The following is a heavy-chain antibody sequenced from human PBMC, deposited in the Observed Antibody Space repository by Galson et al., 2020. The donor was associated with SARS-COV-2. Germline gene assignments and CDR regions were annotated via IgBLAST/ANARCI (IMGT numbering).Heavy chain of an antibody. D-gene: IGHD3-22*01. V-gene: IGHV3-23*01. CDR3: AKLIAN. Sequence: GGSLRPSCQASGLPSRSNAMSWVRQPPAKGLEWVSAISGSGGSTYYADSVKGRFTISRENSKNTRYLQMNSLRAEDTAVYICAKLIANWGQGTLVTVSS. CDR1: GLPSRSNA. CDR2: ISGSGGST. J-gene: IGHJ4*02.